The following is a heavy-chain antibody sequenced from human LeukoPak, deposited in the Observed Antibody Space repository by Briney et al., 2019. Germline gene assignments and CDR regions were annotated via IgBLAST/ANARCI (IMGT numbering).Heavy chain of an antibody. D-gene: IGHD3-16*01. CDR2: IYYSGST. V-gene: IGHV4-39*07. CDR1: GGSISSSSYY. CDR3: ARLSDDGGLFDF. Sequence: PSETLSLTCTVSGGSISSSSYYWGWIRQPPGKGLEWIGSIYYSGSTYYNPSLKSRVTISVDTSKNQFSLKLSSVTAADTAVYYCARLSDDGGLFDFWGQGTLVTVSS. J-gene: IGHJ4*02.